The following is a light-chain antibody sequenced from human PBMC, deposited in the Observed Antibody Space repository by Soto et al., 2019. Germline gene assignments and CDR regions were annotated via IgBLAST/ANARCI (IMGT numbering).Light chain of an antibody. CDR2: EVY. V-gene: IGLV2-8*01. CDR3: TSYAGNNVL. J-gene: IGLJ2*01. Sequence: QSALTQPPSASGSPGQSVTISCTGTSSDIGFYNYVSWYQQYPGKAPKLIIYEVYKRPSGVPDRFSGSKSGNTASLTVSGLQTEDEADYYCTSYAGNNVLFGGGTQLTVL. CDR1: SSDIGFYNY.